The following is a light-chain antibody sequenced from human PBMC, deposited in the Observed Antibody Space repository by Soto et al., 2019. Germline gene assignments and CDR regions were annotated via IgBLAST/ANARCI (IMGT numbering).Light chain of an antibody. V-gene: IGKV3D-15*01. J-gene: IGKJ3*01. Sequence: EIVLTQSPATLSVYPGERANLSCRASQGVSSNLAWYQQKPGPAPRLLIYGASTRATGIPARFSGSGYGTEFTLTINSLPSEDVAIDYCQQYNTWPFTFGPGTNVDIK. CDR3: QQYNTWPFT. CDR1: QGVSSN. CDR2: GAS.